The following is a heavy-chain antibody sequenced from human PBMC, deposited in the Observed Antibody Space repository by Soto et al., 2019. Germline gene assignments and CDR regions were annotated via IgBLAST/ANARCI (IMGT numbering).Heavy chain of an antibody. Sequence: TLSLTCTVSGGSISSGGYYWSWIRQHPGKGLEWIGYIYYSGSTYYNPSLKSRVTISVDTSKNQFSLKLSSVTAADTAVYYCARDPRYYDSRGYIGGMDVWGQGTTVTV. J-gene: IGHJ6*02. CDR1: GGSISSGGYY. V-gene: IGHV4-31*03. CDR3: ARDPRYYDSRGYIGGMDV. CDR2: IYYSGST. D-gene: IGHD3-22*01.